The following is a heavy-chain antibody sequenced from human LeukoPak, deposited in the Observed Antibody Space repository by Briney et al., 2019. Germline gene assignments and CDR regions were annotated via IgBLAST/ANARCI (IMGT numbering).Heavy chain of an antibody. J-gene: IGHJ4*02. CDR1: GYTFISYD. D-gene: IGHD3-22*01. V-gene: IGHV1-18*01. CDR3: ARDRPPAYYYDSSGSLGFDY. CDR2: ISAYNGNT. Sequence: ASVKVSCKASGYTFISYDIDWVRQVTGQGLEWMGWISAYNGNTNYAQKLQGRVTMTTDTSTSTAYMELRSLRSDDTAVYYCARDRPPAYYYDSSGSLGFDYWGQGTLVTVSS.